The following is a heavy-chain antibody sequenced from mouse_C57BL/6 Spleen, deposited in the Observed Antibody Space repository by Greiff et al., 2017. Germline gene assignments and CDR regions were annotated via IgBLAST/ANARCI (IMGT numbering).Heavy chain of an antibody. Sequence: VQLQQSGAELVKPGASVKLSCKASGYTFTSYWMQWVKQRPGQGLEWIGEIDPSDSYTNYNQKFKGKATLTVDTSSSTAYMQLSSLTSEDSAVYYCARRYYGWFAYWGQGTLVTVSA. V-gene: IGHV1-50*01. CDR3: ARRYYGWFAY. D-gene: IGHD1-1*01. J-gene: IGHJ3*01. CDR1: GYTFTSYW. CDR2: IDPSDSYT.